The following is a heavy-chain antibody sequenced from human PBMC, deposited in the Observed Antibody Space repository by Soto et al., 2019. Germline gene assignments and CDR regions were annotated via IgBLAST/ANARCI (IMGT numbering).Heavy chain of an antibody. Sequence: GGSLRLSCAASGFTFSSYAMSWVRQAPGKGLEWVSAISGSGGSTYYADSVKGRFTISRDNSKNTLYLQMNSLRAEDTAVYYCARTRSGWYSHGMDVWGQGTTVTVSS. D-gene: IGHD6-19*01. CDR1: GFTFSSYA. CDR2: ISGSGGST. CDR3: ARTRSGWYSHGMDV. J-gene: IGHJ6*02. V-gene: IGHV3-23*01.